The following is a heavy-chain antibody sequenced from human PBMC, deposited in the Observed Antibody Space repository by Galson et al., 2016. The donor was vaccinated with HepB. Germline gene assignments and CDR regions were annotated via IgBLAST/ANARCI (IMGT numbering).Heavy chain of an antibody. CDR1: EFTFDNYA. Sequence: SLRLSCAASEFTFDNYAMNWVRQTPGKGLEWVSSISGSGGDTYYADSVKGRFTVSRDNSTNTVYLQMNSLRAEDTAIYYCAREKITVSIDYWGQGTLVTVSS. D-gene: IGHD4-17*01. CDR2: ISGSGGDT. CDR3: AREKITVSIDY. J-gene: IGHJ4*02. V-gene: IGHV3-23*01.